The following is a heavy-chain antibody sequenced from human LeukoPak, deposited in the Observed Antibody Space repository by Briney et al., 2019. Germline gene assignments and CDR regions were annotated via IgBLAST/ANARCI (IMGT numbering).Heavy chain of an antibody. J-gene: IGHJ6*02. V-gene: IGHV3-30*03. CDR2: ISYDGSHK. Sequence: GGSLRLSCAASGFTFSSYGMHWVRQAPGKGLEWVAAISYDGSHKYSADSVKGRFTISRDNSKNTLYLQMNSLRTEDTAVYFCSASRPHYGDYYGLDVWGHGTTVTVSS. D-gene: IGHD4/OR15-4a*01. CDR3: SASRPHYGDYYGLDV. CDR1: GFTFSSYG.